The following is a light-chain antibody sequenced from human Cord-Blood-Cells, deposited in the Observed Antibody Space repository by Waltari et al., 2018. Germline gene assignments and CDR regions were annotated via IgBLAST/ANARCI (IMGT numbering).Light chain of an antibody. CDR2: AAS. CDR3: QQLNSYPIT. Sequence: DIQLTQSPSFLSASVGDRVTITCRASQGISSYLAWYQQKPGKAHKLLIYAASTLQSGVPSRFSGSGSGTEFTLTISSLQPEDFATYYCQQLNSYPITFGHGTRLEIK. J-gene: IGKJ5*01. V-gene: IGKV1-9*01. CDR1: QGISSY.